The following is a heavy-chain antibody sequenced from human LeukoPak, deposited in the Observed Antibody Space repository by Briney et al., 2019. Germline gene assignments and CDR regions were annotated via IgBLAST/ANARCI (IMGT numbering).Heavy chain of an antibody. Sequence: GASVKVSCKASGGTFSSYAISWVRQAPGQGLEWMGRIIPILGIANYAQKFQGRVTITADKSTSTAYMELSSLRSEDTAVYYCAKMLNTGHAHAALDYWGQGTLVTVSS. CDR3: AKMLNTGHAHAALDY. J-gene: IGHJ4*02. D-gene: IGHD2-8*02. CDR2: IIPILGIA. CDR1: GGTFSSYA. V-gene: IGHV1-69*04.